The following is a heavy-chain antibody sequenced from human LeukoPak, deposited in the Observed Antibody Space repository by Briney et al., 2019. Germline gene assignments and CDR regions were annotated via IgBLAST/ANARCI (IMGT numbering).Heavy chain of an antibody. CDR2: INPNSGGT. J-gene: IGHJ6*03. D-gene: IGHD5-24*01. V-gene: IGHV1-2*02. CDR3: ARDPAERCLQLDTYYYYYMDV. Sequence: GASVKVSCKASGYTFTGYYMHWVRQAPGQGLEWMGWINPNSGGTNYAQKFQGRVTMTRDTSISTAYMELSRLRSDDTAVYYCARDPAERCLQLDTYYYYYMDVWGKGTTVTVSS. CDR1: GYTFTGYY.